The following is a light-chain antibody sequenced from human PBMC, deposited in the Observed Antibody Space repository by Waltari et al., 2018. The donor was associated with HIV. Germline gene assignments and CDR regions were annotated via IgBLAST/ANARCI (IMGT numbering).Light chain of an antibody. V-gene: IGKV4-1*01. CDR3: QQYYSTPLT. CDR1: HSLLYGSNNKRY. Sequence: DIVMTQSPDSLAVALGERATIKCKSSHSLLYGSNNKRYLAWYQQKPGQPPKLLIYWASTRESGVPDRFSDSGSGTDFTLTISSLQAEDVAVYYCQQYYSTPLTFGGGTKVEIK. CDR2: WAS. J-gene: IGKJ4*01.